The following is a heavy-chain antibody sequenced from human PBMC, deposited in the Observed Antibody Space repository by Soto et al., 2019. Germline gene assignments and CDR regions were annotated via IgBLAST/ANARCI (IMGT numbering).Heavy chain of an antibody. CDR2: IWSDSTKK. CDR1: GLTFNSYG. D-gene: IGHD1-26*01. Sequence: QVQLVESGGGVVQPGRSLRLSCEASGLTFNSYGMHWVRQAPGKGLEWVPGIWSDSTKKYYGDSVKGRFTISRDNLRNTVYLQMYSLRAEDTALYFCARGRSAGAATPLDFWGQGTLVTVSS. CDR3: ARGRSAGAATPLDF. J-gene: IGHJ4*02. V-gene: IGHV3-33*01.